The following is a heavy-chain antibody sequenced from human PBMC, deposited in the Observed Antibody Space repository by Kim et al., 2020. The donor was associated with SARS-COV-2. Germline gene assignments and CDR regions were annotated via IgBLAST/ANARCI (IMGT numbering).Heavy chain of an antibody. V-gene: IGHV3-33*05. CDR1: GFTFSSYG. Sequence: GGSLRLSCAASGFTFSSYGMHWVRQAPGKGLEWVAVISYDGSNKYYADSVKGRFTISRDNSKNTLYLQMNSLRAEDTAVYYCARVRGGVGIDYWGQGTLVTISS. J-gene: IGHJ4*02. CDR2: ISYDGSNK. D-gene: IGHD1-26*01. CDR3: ARVRGGVGIDY.